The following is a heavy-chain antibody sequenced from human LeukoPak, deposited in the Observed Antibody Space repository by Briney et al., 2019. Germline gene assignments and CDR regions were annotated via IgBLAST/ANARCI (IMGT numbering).Heavy chain of an antibody. V-gene: IGHV1-2*02. Sequence: ASVKVSCKASGYTFTGYYMHWVREAPGQGLEWMGWINPNSGGTNYAQKFQGRVTMTRDTSISTAYMELSRLRSDDTAVYSCAREDGDSSSWGTWGFDTWGQGTLVTVSS. CDR1: GYTFTGYY. D-gene: IGHD6-13*01. CDR2: INPNSGGT. J-gene: IGHJ5*02. CDR3: AREDGDSSSWGTWGFDT.